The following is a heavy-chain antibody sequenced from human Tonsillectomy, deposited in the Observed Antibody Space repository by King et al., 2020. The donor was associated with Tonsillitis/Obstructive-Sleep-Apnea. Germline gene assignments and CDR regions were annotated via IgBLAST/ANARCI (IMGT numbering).Heavy chain of an antibody. D-gene: IGHD3-22*01. Sequence: DVQLVESGGGLVKPGGSLRLSCAASGFTFSSYSMNWVRQAPGKGLEWVSSISSSSSYIYYADSVKGRFTISRDNAKNSLYLQMNSLRAEDTAVYYCARDDVYCDSSGYYPPSCYFDYGGQGTLVTVSS. V-gene: IGHV3-21*01. CDR1: GFTFSSYS. CDR3: ARDDVYCDSSGYYPPSCYFDY. CDR2: ISSSSSYI. J-gene: IGHJ4*02.